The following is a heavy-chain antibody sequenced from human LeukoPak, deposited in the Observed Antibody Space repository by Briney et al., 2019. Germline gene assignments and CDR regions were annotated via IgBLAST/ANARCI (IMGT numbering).Heavy chain of an antibody. CDR1: GYTFTGYY. J-gene: IGHJ6*02. CDR3: ARDGRRAAAGRGAYYYYGMDV. CDR2: INPNSGGT. V-gene: IGHV1-2*02. D-gene: IGHD6-13*01. Sequence: ASVTVSCMASGYTFTGYYMHWVRQAPGQGLEWMGWINPNSGGTNYAQKFQGRATMTRDTSVSTAYMELSRLRSDDTAVYYCARDGRRAAAGRGAYYYYGMDVWGQGTTVTVSS.